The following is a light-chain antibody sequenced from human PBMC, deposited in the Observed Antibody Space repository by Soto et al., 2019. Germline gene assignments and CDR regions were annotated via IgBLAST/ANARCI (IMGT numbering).Light chain of an antibody. J-gene: IGKJ1*01. V-gene: IGKV1D-13*01. CDR1: QGISSA. Sequence: IQLTQSPSSLSASVGDRVTITCRASQGISSALAWYQQKPGKAPKLLIYDASSLESGVPSRFSGSGSGTEFTLTISSLQSEDFAVYYCQKFNKWPWTFGQGTKVDIK. CDR3: QKFNKWPWT. CDR2: DAS.